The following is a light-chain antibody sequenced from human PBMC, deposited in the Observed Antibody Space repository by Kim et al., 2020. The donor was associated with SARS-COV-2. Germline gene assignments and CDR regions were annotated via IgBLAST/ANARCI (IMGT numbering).Light chain of an antibody. V-gene: IGKV3-20*01. J-gene: IGKJ2*01. CDR3: QHYGSSPYT. CDR2: GAS. Sequence: EIVLTQSPGTLSLSPGERATLSCRASQSVSSSYLAWYQQTPGQAPRLLIYGASSRATGIPDRFSGSGSGTDFTLTISRLEPEDFAVYYCQHYGSSPYTFGQGTKLEI. CDR1: QSVSSSY.